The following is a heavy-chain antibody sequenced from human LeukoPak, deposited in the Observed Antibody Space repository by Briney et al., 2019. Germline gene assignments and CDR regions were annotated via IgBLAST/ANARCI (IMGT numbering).Heavy chain of an antibody. V-gene: IGHV3-23*01. CDR2: ISGSGGST. CDR3: AKDGAVAGTGYYYYYMDV. CDR1: GFTFSSYG. J-gene: IGHJ6*03. D-gene: IGHD6-19*01. Sequence: GGSLRLSCAASGFTFSSYGMSWVRQAPGKGLEWVSAISGSGGSTYYADSVKGRFTISRDNSKNTLYLQMNSLRAEDTAVYYCAKDGAVAGTGYYYYYMDVWGKGTTVTVSS.